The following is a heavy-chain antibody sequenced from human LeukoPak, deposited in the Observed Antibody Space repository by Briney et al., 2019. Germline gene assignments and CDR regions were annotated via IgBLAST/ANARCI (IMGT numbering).Heavy chain of an antibody. CDR1: GFTFDDYA. Sequence: GGSLRLSCTVSGFTFDDYAMHWVRQAPGKGLEWVAVISYDGSNKYYADSVKGRFTISRDNSKNTLYLQMNSLRTEDTAVYYCANNWNLDYWGQGTLVTVSS. D-gene: IGHD1-1*01. J-gene: IGHJ4*02. CDR3: ANNWNLDY. CDR2: ISYDGSNK. V-gene: IGHV3-30-3*01.